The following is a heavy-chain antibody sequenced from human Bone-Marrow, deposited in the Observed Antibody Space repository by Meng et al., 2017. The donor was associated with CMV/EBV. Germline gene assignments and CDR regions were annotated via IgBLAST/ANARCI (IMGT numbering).Heavy chain of an antibody. J-gene: IGHJ6*01. Sequence: GSLRLSCAASGFTFSSYGMHWVRQAPGKGLEWVAVISSDGSNEYYADSVKGRFTISRDNSKNTLYLQMNSLRAEDTAVYYCAKVDIFTVGDVWGQGTTVTGSS. D-gene: IGHD2-2*03. CDR2: ISSDGSNE. V-gene: IGHV3-30*18. CDR3: AKVDIFTVGDV. CDR1: GFTFSSYG.